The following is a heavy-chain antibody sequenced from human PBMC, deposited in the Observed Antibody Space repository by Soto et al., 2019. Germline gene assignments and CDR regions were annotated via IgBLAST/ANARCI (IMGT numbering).Heavy chain of an antibody. CDR2: IIPIFGTA. J-gene: IGHJ4*02. Sequence: QVQLVQSGAEVKKPGSSVKVSCKASGGTFSSYAISWVRQAPGQGLEWMGGIIPIFGTANYAQKFQGRVTITADESTSTAYMELSSLRSDDTAVYYCASPYCSSTSCYSPSFDYWGQGTLVTVSS. D-gene: IGHD2-2*02. CDR1: GGTFSSYA. CDR3: ASPYCSSTSCYSPSFDY. V-gene: IGHV1-69*01.